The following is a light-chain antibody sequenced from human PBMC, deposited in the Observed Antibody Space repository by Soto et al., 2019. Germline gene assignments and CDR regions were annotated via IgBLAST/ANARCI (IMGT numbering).Light chain of an antibody. J-gene: IGLJ3*02. CDR2: NNS. V-gene: IGLV1-44*01. Sequence: QSALTQPPSASGTPGQRVTISCSGSSSNIGSHTVNWYQQLPGTAPKLLISNNSQRPSGVPDRFSGSRSGTSASLAISGLQSEDEADYYCATWDDSLNGWVFGGGTKLTVL. CDR3: ATWDDSLNGWV. CDR1: SSNIGSHT.